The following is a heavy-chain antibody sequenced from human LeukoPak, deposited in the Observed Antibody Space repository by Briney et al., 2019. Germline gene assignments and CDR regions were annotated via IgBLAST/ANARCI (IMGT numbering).Heavy chain of an antibody. CDR3: ARLAQWLEEYYFDY. D-gene: IGHD6-19*01. Sequence: GASVKVSCKASGYTFTGYYMHWVRQAPGQGLEWKGWINPNSGGTNYAQKFQGRVTMTRDTSISTAYMELSRLRSDDTAVYYCARLAQWLEEYYFDYWGQGTLVTVSS. V-gene: IGHV1-2*02. CDR2: INPNSGGT. J-gene: IGHJ4*02. CDR1: GYTFTGYY.